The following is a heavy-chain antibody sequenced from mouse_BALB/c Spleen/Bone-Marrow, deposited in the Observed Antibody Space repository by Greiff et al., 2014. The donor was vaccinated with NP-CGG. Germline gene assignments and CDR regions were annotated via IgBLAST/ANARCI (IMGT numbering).Heavy chain of an antibody. V-gene: IGHV5-12-2*01. CDR1: GFTFSYYT. CDR3: ARRGGNYVDWYFDV. J-gene: IGHJ1*01. Sequence: VQLKESGGGLVQPGGSLKLSRAASGFTFSYYTMSWVRQTPEKRLEWVAYISNGGGFTYYSDTVEGRFTISRDNAKNTLYLQMSSLNSEDTAMYYCARRGGNYVDWYFDVWGAGTTVTVSS. D-gene: IGHD2-1*01. CDR2: ISNGGGFT.